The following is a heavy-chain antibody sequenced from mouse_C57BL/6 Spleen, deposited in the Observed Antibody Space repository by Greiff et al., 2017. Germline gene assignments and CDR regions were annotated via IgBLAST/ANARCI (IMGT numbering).Heavy chain of an antibody. J-gene: IGHJ4*01. CDR3: ASPYGSSYPYAMDY. CDR2: INPSTGGT. Sequence: EVQLQQSGPELVKPGASVKISCKASGYSFTGYYMNWVKQSPEKSLEWIGEINPSTGGTTYNQKFKAKATLTVDKSSSTAYMQLKSLTSEDSAVYYCASPYGSSYPYAMDYWGQGTSVTVSS. V-gene: IGHV1-42*01. D-gene: IGHD1-1*01. CDR1: GYSFTGYY.